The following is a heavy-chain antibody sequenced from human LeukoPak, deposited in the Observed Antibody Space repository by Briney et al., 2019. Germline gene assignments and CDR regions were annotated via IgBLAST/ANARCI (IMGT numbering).Heavy chain of an antibody. J-gene: IGHJ4*02. CDR1: GVTFSTDT. Sequence: GGTLRLSCAASGVTFSTDTMNCVRQAPGPGLEWVSAISTGSSYIYYADSVRGRFTISRDNAKNSLYLQMNNLRAADTAVYYCARGDDSASWLVDYWGQGTLVTVSS. CDR3: ARGDDSASWLVDY. V-gene: IGHV3-21*01. D-gene: IGHD6-13*01. CDR2: ISTGSSYI.